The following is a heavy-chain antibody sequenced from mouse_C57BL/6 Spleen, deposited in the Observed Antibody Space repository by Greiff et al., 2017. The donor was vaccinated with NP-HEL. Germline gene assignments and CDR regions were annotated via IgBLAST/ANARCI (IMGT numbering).Heavy chain of an antibody. CDR2: IDPEDGET. CDR1: GFNIKDYY. J-gene: IGHJ4*01. Sequence: EVQLQQSGAELVKPGASVKLSCTASGFNIKDYYMHWVKQRTEQGLEWIGRIDPEDGETKYAPTFQGKATITADTSSNTAYLQLSSLTSEDTAVYYCARYSSGLYDAMDYWGQGTSVTVSS. D-gene: IGHD3-2*02. V-gene: IGHV14-2*01. CDR3: ARYSSGLYDAMDY.